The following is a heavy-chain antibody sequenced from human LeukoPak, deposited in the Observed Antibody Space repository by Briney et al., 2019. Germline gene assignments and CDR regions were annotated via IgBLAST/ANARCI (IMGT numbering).Heavy chain of an antibody. J-gene: IGHJ6*03. CDR3: TRWSVDTKHYYSMDV. Sequence: GGSLRLSCAASGFTFSGSAMHWVRQASGKGLEWVGRIRGKANSYAIAFAASVEGWFTISRDDSKNTAYLQMNSLKTEDTAVYYCTRWSVDTKHYYSMDVWGKGTTVTVSS. CDR1: GFTFSGSA. CDR2: IRGKANSYAI. D-gene: IGHD5-18*01. V-gene: IGHV3-73*01.